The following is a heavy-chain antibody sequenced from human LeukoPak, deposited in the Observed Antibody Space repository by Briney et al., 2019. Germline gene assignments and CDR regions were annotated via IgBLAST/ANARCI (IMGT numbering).Heavy chain of an antibody. Sequence: ASVKVSCKASGYAFTSYDINWVRQATGQGLEWMGWMNPNSGNTGYAQKFQGRVTMTRNTSISTAYMELSSLRPEDTAVYYCAGEIRIAAAGTSGYWGQGTLVTVSS. CDR2: MNPNSGNT. J-gene: IGHJ4*02. D-gene: IGHD6-13*01. CDR1: GYAFTSYD. CDR3: AGEIRIAAAGTSGY. V-gene: IGHV1-8*01.